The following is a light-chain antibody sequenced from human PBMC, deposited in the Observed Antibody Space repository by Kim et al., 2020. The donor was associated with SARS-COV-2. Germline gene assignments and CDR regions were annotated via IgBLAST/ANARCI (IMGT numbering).Light chain of an antibody. Sequence: SSVGDRVTITCRESQSISSYLNSYQQKPVKAPKLLIYAASSLQSGVPSRVSGSGAGTDFTLTISTLRPQDFATYYCQQSYSTPLTFGGGTKVYIK. CDR3: QQSYSTPLT. CDR2: AAS. CDR1: QSISSY. J-gene: IGKJ4*01. V-gene: IGKV1-39*01.